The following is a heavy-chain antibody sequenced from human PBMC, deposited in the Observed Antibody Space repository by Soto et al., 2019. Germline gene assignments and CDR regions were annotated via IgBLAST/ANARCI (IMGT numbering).Heavy chain of an antibody. Sequence: SVKVSCKASGGTSSSYAISWVRQAPGQGLEWMGGIIPIFGTANYAQKFQGRVTITADKSTGTAYMELSSLRSEDTAVYYCARDLLIAAAGLYFDYWGQGTLVTVSS. CDR2: IIPIFGTA. CDR1: GGTSSSYA. D-gene: IGHD6-13*01. V-gene: IGHV1-69*06. J-gene: IGHJ4*02. CDR3: ARDLLIAAAGLYFDY.